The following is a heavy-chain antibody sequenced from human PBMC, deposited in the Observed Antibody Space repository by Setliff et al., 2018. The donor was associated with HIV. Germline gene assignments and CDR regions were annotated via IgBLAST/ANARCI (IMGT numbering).Heavy chain of an antibody. CDR2: IYYTGST. Sequence: SETLSLTCAVYGGSFSGYYWSWIRQPPGKGLEWIGYIYYTGSTNCNPSLKSRVTISVDTSKNQFSLKLRSVTAADTAVYYCARGLPTTGPDFWGQGTLVTVSS. CDR3: ARGLPTTGPDF. J-gene: IGHJ4*02. V-gene: IGHV4-59*01. D-gene: IGHD2-8*01. CDR1: GGSFSGYY.